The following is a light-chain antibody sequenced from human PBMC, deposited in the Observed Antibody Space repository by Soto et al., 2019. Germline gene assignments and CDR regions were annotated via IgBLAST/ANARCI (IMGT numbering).Light chain of an antibody. CDR2: DVT. V-gene: IGLV2-14*01. CDR1: SSDVGGYNY. J-gene: IGLJ2*01. Sequence: QSALTQPASVSGSPGQSITISCTGTSSDVGGYNYVSWYQQHPGKAPKLMIYDVTNRPSGVANRFSGSKSGNTASLTISGLQAEEEADYYCSSYTGSSPLVVFGGGTKLTVL. CDR3: SSYTGSSPLVV.